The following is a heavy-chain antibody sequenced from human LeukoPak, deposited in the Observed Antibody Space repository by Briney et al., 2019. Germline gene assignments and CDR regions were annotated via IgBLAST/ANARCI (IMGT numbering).Heavy chain of an antibody. Sequence: GGSLRLSCSASGFTFSSYAMHWGRQAPGKGLEYVSAISSNGGSTYYADSVKGRFTISRDNSKNTLYLQMSSLRAEDTAVYYCTRDPDHGGRTHDYWGQGTLVTVSS. CDR2: ISSNGGST. CDR3: TRDPDHGGRTHDY. D-gene: IGHD4-23*01. CDR1: GFTFSSYA. V-gene: IGHV3-64D*09. J-gene: IGHJ4*02.